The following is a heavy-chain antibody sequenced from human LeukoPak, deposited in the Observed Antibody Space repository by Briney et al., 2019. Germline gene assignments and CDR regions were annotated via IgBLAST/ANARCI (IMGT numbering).Heavy chain of an antibody. Sequence: QPGGSLRLSCAASGFTFSSYAMSWVRQAPGKGLEWVSAISGSGGSTYYADSVKGRFTISRDNSKNTLYLQMNSLRAEDTAVYYCAKSCSSTSCYVGYYYYYMDVWGKGTTVTVSS. CDR3: AKSCSSTSCYVGYYYYYMDV. D-gene: IGHD2-2*01. J-gene: IGHJ6*03. V-gene: IGHV3-23*01. CDR1: GFTFSSYA. CDR2: ISGSGGST.